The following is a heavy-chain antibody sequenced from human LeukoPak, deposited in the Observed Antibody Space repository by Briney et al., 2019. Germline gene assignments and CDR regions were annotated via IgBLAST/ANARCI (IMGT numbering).Heavy chain of an antibody. CDR3: AKRGGRNWRNDAFDI. Sequence: GGSLRLSCAASGFTFSSYAMSWVRQAPGKGLEWVSGISGSGDNTYYADSVKGRFTISRDNSKNTLYLQMNSLRAEDTAVYYCAKRGGRNWRNDAFDIWGQGTMVTVSS. D-gene: IGHD1-20*01. CDR2: ISGSGDNT. V-gene: IGHV3-23*01. J-gene: IGHJ3*02. CDR1: GFTFSSYA.